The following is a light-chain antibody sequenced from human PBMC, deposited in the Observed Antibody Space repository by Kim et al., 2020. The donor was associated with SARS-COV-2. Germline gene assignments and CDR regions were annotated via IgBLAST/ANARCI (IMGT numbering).Light chain of an antibody. Sequence: SPGERATLSCRASQGIRSSYLAWYQQKLARAPSLLIYDASSRATGIPDRFRGGGSGTDFPLTISKLGPEDFAVYYCKQYGSSPVTFGQGTKVEIK. CDR3: KQYGSSPVT. J-gene: IGKJ1*01. V-gene: IGKV3-20*01. CDR2: DAS. CDR1: QGIRSSY.